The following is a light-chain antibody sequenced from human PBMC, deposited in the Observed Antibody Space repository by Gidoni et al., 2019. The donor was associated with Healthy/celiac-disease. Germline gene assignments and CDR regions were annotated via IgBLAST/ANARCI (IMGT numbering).Light chain of an antibody. CDR2: DAS. Sequence: EIVLTQSPATLSWSPGEIATLSCMAIQRVSSYLAWYQQKPCQARRLLIYDASNRATGSPARFSGSGSGTDFTLTNSSLEPEDFAVYYCQPRSNWPPIFGQGTRLEIK. CDR1: QRVSSY. V-gene: IGKV3-11*01. CDR3: QPRSNWPPI. J-gene: IGKJ5*01.